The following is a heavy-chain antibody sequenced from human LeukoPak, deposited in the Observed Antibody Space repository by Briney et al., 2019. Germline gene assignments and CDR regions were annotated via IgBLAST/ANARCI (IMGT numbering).Heavy chain of an antibody. CDR3: ARGPAWYFNY. J-gene: IGHJ4*02. CDR1: GGSISSYY. V-gene: IGHV4-59*01. Sequence: PSETLSLTCTVSGGSISSYYWSWIRQPPGKGLQWIGYIYYSGSANYNPSLMSRAAISEDTSKNQVSLKLSSVTAADTAIYYFARGPAWYFNYWGQGTLVTVSS. CDR2: IYYSGSA.